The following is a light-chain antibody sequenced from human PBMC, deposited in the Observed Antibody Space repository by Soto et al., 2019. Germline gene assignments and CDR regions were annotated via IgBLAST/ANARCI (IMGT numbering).Light chain of an antibody. Sequence: TQSPGTLSLSPGERATLSCRSSHSVSSNYLAWYQQKPGKAPKLFIFKASTLESGVPSRFSGSGSGTEFTLSISSLQPDDFATYFCQQYESFPRTFGQGTKVEIK. V-gene: IGKV1-5*03. CDR2: KAS. CDR1: HSVSSNY. J-gene: IGKJ1*01. CDR3: QQYESFPRT.